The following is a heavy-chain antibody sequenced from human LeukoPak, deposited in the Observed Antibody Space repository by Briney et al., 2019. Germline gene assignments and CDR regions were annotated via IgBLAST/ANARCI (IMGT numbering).Heavy chain of an antibody. D-gene: IGHD2-15*01. CDR2: IRRNGGIT. CDR1: GFTFDDYA. J-gene: IGHJ4*02. V-gene: IGHV3-20*04. CDR3: ARVDVVVAALDY. Sequence: PGGSLRLSCAASGFTFDDYAMSWVRQPPGKGLEWVSGIRRNGGITNYADSVKGRFTISRDNAKKSLYLQMNSLRAEDTAFYCCARVDVVVAALDYWGQGTLVTVSS.